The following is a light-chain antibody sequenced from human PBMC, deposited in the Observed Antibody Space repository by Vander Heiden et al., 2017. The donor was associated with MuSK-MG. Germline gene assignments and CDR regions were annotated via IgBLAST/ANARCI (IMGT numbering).Light chain of an antibody. J-gene: IGLJ2*01. V-gene: IGLV3-21*02. CDR1: NIGRKS. CDR2: DDS. Sequence: SYVLTQPPSVSVAPGQTATIPCGGNNIGRKSVHWYQRKPGQAPVLVVYDDSDRSSGIPERFSGSNSGNTATLTISTVEAGDEADYYCQVWDTVSDHLVVFGGGTKLTVL. CDR3: QVWDTVSDHLVV.